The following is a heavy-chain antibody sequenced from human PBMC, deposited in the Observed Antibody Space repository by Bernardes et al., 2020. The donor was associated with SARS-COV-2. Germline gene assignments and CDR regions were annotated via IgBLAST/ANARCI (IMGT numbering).Heavy chain of an antibody. Sequence: SLILSCAASGFTFDDYAMHWVRQAPGQGLEWVSGISWNSGSIGYADSVKGRFTISRDNAKNSLYLQMNSLRAEDTALYYCAFGGYDFPPAYWGQGTLVTVSS. D-gene: IGHD5-12*01. J-gene: IGHJ4*02. CDR1: GFTFDDYA. CDR3: AFGGYDFPPAY. CDR2: ISWNSGSI. V-gene: IGHV3-9*01.